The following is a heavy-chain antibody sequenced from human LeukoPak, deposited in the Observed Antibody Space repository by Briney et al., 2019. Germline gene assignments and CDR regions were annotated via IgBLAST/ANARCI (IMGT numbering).Heavy chain of an antibody. D-gene: IGHD1-26*01. V-gene: IGHV1-46*01. Sequence: EASVKVSCKASGYTFTSYYMHWVRQAPGQGLEWMGIINPSGGSTSYAQKFQGRVTMTRDTSTSAVYMELSSLRAEDTAVYYCARSLVVGATYPYHWGQGTLVTVSS. CDR3: ARSLVVGATYPYH. CDR2: INPSGGST. CDR1: GYTFTSYY. J-gene: IGHJ5*02.